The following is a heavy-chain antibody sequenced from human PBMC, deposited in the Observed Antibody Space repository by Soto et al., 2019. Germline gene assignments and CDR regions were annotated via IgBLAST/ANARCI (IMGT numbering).Heavy chain of an antibody. V-gene: IGHV3-21*01. CDR3: SSVQFYDWWSGYYSAYGMGL. CDR2: ISSSSSYI. J-gene: IGHJ6*02. Sequence: GGSLRLSCAASGFTFSSYNMNWVRQAPGKGLEWVSSISSSSSYIYYADSVKGRFTISRDNANTALYPQMNTLRVEATAVYYFSSVQFYDWWSGYYSAYGMGLWGQATTVTV. CDR1: GFTFSSYN. D-gene: IGHD3-3*01.